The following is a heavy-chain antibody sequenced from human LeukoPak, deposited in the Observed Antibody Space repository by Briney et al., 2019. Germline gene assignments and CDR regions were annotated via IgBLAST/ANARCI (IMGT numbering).Heavy chain of an antibody. V-gene: IGHV4-38-2*02. CDR2: IYHSGST. Sequence: SETLSLTCTVSGYSISSGYYWGWIRQPPGKGLEWIGSIYHSGSTYYNPSLKSRVTISVDTSKNQFSLKLSSVTAADTAVYYCARHIVGATSYFDYWGQGTLVAVSS. CDR1: GYSISSGYY. J-gene: IGHJ4*02. CDR3: ARHIVGATSYFDY. D-gene: IGHD1-26*01.